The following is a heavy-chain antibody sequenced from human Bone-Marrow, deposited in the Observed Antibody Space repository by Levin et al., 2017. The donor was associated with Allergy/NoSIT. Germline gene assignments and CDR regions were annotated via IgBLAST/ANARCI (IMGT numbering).Heavy chain of an antibody. CDR1: GFTFSSYG. J-gene: IGHJ6*02. V-gene: IGHV3-30*18. CDR2: ISYDGSNK. CDR3: AKTPGWRSGGYHYYYYGMDV. Sequence: GGSLRLSCAASGFTFSSYGMHWVRQAPGKGLEWVAVISYDGSNKYYADSVKGRFTISRDNSKNTLYLQMNSLRAEDTAVYYCAKTPGWRSGGYHYYYYGMDVWGQGTTVTVSS. D-gene: IGHD2-8*02.